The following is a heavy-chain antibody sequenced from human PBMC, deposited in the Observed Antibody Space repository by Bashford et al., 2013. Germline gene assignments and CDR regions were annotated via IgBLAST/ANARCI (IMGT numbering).Heavy chain of an antibody. CDR1: GGSTSSGGYY. Sequence: SSETLSLTCAVSGGSTSSGGYYWSWVRQHPGKGLEWIGYIYYNGNTYYNPSLKSRVTISVDTSKNQFSLKLSSVTAADTAVYYCARQGTEINFDYWGQGTLVTVSS. CDR3: ARQGTEINFDY. CDR2: IYYNGNT. V-gene: IGHV4-31*11. J-gene: IGHJ4*02.